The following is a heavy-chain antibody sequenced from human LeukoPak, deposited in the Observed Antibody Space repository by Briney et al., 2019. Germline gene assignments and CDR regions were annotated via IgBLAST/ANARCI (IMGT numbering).Heavy chain of an antibody. CDR2: IIPIFGTA. CDR1: GGTFSSYA. CDR3: ARGESESNVFDY. V-gene: IGHV1-69*05. J-gene: IGHJ4*02. Sequence: SVKVSCKASGGTFSSYAISWVRQAPGQGLEWMGRIIPIFGTANYAQKFQGRVTITTDKSTSTAYMELSSLRSEDTAVYYCARGESESNVFDYWGQGTLVTVSS.